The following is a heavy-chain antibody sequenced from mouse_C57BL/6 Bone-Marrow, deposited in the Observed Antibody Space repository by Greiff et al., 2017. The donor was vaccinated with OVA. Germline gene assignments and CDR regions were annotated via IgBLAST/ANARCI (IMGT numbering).Heavy chain of an antibody. CDR2: IHPNSGST. V-gene: IGHV1-64*01. J-gene: IGHJ3*01. D-gene: IGHD1-1*01. CDR1: GYTFTSYW. Sequence: QVQLQQSGAELVKPGASVKLSCKASGYTFTSYWMHWVKQRPGQGLEWIGMIHPNSGSTNYNEKFKSKATLTVDKSSSTAYMQLSSLTSEDSAVYYCAREAHYYGSSSFAYWGQGTLVTVSA. CDR3: AREAHYYGSSSFAY.